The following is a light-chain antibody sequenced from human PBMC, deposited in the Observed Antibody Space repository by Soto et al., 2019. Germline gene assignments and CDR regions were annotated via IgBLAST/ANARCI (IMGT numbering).Light chain of an antibody. CDR3: QPYNNWPPVT. CDR1: QSVSSN. CDR2: GAS. Sequence: EIVMTQSPSTLSVSPGERSTLSCISSQSVSSNLAWYQQKPGQAPRLLIYGASTRATGIPARFSGSGSGTEFTLTISSLQSEDFAVYYCQPYNNWPPVTFGQGAKVDIK. V-gene: IGKV3-15*01. J-gene: IGKJ1*01.